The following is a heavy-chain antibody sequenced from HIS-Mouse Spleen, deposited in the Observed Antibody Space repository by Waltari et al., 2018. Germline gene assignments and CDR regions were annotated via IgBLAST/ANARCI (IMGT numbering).Heavy chain of an antibody. J-gene: IGHJ4*02. CDR1: GGSFSGYY. Sequence: QVQLQQWGAGLLKPSETLSLTCAVYGGSFSGYYWSWIRQPPGKGMEWIGEINHSGSTKYSPSLKSRVTISVDTSKNQFSLKLSSVTAADTAVYYCARGKGSSSWYYFDYWGQGTLVTVSS. CDR2: INHSGST. D-gene: IGHD6-13*01. V-gene: IGHV4-34*01. CDR3: ARGKGSSSWYYFDY.